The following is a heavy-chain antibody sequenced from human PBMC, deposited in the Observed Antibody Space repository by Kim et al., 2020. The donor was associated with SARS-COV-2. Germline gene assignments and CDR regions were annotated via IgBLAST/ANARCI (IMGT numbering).Heavy chain of an antibody. D-gene: IGHD3-16*01. CDR3: ARDEGQGHYVNYRFDY. CDR1: GFTFSRYV. V-gene: IGHV3-7*01. J-gene: IGHJ4*02. CDR2: INKDGSDK. Sequence: GGSLRLSCAASGFTFSRYVMSWVRQAPGKGLEWVGNINKDGSDKYYVDSVKGRFTISRDNAKNSLYLQMNSLRAEDTAFYYCARDEGQGHYVNYRFDYWGQGTLVTVSS.